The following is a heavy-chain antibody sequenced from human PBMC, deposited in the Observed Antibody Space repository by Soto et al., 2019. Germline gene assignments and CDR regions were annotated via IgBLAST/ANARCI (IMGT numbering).Heavy chain of an antibody. CDR1: GGTFSSYA. CDR3: ASGGGYNFRSSYYSGMDV. J-gene: IGHJ6*02. Sequence: SVKVSCKASGGTFSSYAISWVRQAPGQGLEWMGGIIPIFGTANYAQKFQGRVTITADESTSTAYMELSSLRSEDTAVYYCASGGGYNFRSSYYSGMDVWGQGTTVTVSS. CDR2: IIPIFGTA. V-gene: IGHV1-69*13. D-gene: IGHD1-26*01.